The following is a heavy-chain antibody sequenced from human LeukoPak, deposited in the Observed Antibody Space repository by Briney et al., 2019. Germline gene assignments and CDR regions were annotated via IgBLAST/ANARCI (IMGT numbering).Heavy chain of an antibody. D-gene: IGHD2-21*02. CDR1: GERFTSFW. Sequence: GESLKISCKGSGERFTSFWIGWVRQMPGKGLEWMGIIYAGASNIRYSPSFQGQVTISVDQSFSTAYLQWNSLKASDTAMYYCARHQDTYGGDYHEIWGQGTMVTVSS. J-gene: IGHJ3*02. CDR2: IYAGASNI. V-gene: IGHV5-51*01. CDR3: ARHQDTYGGDYHEI.